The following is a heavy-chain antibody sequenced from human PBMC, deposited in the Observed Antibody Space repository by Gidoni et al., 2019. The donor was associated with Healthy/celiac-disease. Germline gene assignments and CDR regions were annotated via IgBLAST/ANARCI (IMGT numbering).Heavy chain of an antibody. Sequence: EVQLVESGGGLVKPGGSLRLSCAASGFTFSSYSMNWVRQAPGKGLEWVSSISSSSSYIYYADSVKGRFTISRDNAKNSLYLQMNSLRAEDTAVYYCARDKVYCGGDCYEFDYWGQGTLVTVSS. V-gene: IGHV3-21*01. D-gene: IGHD2-21*01. CDR1: GFTFSSYS. CDR2: ISSSSSYI. J-gene: IGHJ4*02. CDR3: ARDKVYCGGDCYEFDY.